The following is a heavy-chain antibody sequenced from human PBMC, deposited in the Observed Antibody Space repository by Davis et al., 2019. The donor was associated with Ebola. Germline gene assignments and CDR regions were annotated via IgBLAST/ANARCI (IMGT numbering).Heavy chain of an antibody. CDR3: ARDPDYSSSSPWFDP. D-gene: IGHD6-6*01. V-gene: IGHV1-69*13. CDR1: GGTFSSYA. J-gene: IGHJ5*02. Sequence: SVKVSCKASGGTFSSYAISWVRQAPGQGLEWMGGIIPIFGTANYAQKFQGRVTITADESTSTAYMELSRLRSDDTAVYYCARDPDYSSSSPWFDPWGQGTLVTVSS. CDR2: IIPIFGTA.